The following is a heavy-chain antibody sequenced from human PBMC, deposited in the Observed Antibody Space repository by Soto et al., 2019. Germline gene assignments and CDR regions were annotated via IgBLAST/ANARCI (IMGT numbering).Heavy chain of an antibody. CDR2: IGGSGIIT. D-gene: IGHD4-17*01. J-gene: IGHJ4*02. Sequence: GGSLRLSCVVSGFTVSSNYMSWVRQAPGKGLEWVSSIGGSGIITYYTDSVKGRFTISRDNSGNTLFLHMNSLRADDTAVYYCAKDPNGDYVGAFDSWGQGTLVTVSS. V-gene: IGHV3-23*01. CDR1: GFTVSSNY. CDR3: AKDPNGDYVGAFDS.